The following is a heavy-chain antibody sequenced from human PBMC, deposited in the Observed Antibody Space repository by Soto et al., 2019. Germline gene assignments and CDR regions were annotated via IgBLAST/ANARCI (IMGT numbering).Heavy chain of an antibody. CDR1: VYTFTRYG. V-gene: IGHV1-18*01. D-gene: IGHD6-19*01. J-gene: IGHJ5*02. CDR2: ISAYNGNT. Sequence: ASVKVSCKASVYTFTRYGIGCVRQAPGQGLEWMGWISAYNGNTNYAQKLQGRVTMTTDTSTSTAYMELRSLRSDDTAVYYCARDWGYSSGSEDWFDPWGQGTLVTVSS. CDR3: ARDWGYSSGSEDWFDP.